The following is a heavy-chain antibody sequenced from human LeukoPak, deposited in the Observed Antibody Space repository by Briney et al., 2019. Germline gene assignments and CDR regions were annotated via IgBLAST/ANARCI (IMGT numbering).Heavy chain of an antibody. Sequence: QPGGSLRLSCAASGFTFSTFGMNWVRQAPGKGLEWVSIITSGVGITYYADSVKGRFTVSRDNSKSTLYLQMNSLRAEDTAVYYCAKGDYYDFDYWGQGTLVTVSS. CDR3: AKGDYYDFDY. V-gene: IGHV3-23*01. CDR2: ITSGVGIT. CDR1: GFTFSTFG. J-gene: IGHJ4*02. D-gene: IGHD3-10*01.